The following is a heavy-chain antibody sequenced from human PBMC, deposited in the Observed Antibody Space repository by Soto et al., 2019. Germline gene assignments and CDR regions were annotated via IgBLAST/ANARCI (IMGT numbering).Heavy chain of an antibody. CDR2: FDPEGGEA. J-gene: IGHJ4*02. D-gene: IGHD2-15*01. V-gene: IGHV1-24*01. Sequence: ASVKVSCKISGHTLTEFSIHWVRQAPGKGLEWMGGFDPEGGEAIYAQKWHGRVTVTEDTVTDTAYMELSSLKSDDTAVYYCARIRLYLSGPAVYWGQGTLVTVSS. CDR1: GHTLTEFS. CDR3: ARIRLYLSGPAVY.